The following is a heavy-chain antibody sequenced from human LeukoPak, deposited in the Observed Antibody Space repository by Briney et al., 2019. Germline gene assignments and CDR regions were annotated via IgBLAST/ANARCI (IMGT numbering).Heavy chain of an antibody. CDR3: ARDPDSSGWYRFDY. V-gene: IGHV3-74*01. J-gene: IGHJ4*02. D-gene: IGHD6-19*01. Sequence: GGSLRLSCAASGFTFNYFWMHWVRQVPGKGLVWVSGINNDGTATFYADSVKGRFTISRDNSKNTVYLQMNSLRAEDAGLYYCARDPDSSGWYRFDYWGQGTLVTVSS. CDR2: INNDGTAT. CDR1: GFTFNYFW.